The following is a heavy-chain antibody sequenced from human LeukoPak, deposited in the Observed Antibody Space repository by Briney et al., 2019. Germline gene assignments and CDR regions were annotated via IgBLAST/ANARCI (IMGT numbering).Heavy chain of an antibody. Sequence: SETLSLTCAVYGGSFSGYYWSWIRQPPGKGLEWIGEINHSGSTNYNPSLKSRVTVSVDTSKNQFSLKLSSVTAADTAVYYCARGGLGAERWFDPWGQGTLVTVSS. D-gene: IGHD1-26*01. CDR2: INHSGST. CDR1: GGSFSGYY. CDR3: ARGGLGAERWFDP. V-gene: IGHV4-34*01. J-gene: IGHJ5*02.